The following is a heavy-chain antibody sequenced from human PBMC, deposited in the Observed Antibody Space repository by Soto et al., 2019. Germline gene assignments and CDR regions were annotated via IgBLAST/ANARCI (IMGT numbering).Heavy chain of an antibody. D-gene: IGHD6-13*01. V-gene: IGHV1-69*02. CDR2: IIPILGIA. J-gene: IGHJ5*02. CDR3: ARGVAAAASNWFDP. CDR1: GGTFSSYT. Sequence: SVKVSCKASGGTFSSYTISWVRQAPGQGLEWMGRIIPILGIANYAQKFQGRVTITADKSTSTAYMELSSLRSEDTAVYYCARGVAAAASNWFDPWGQGTLVTVSS.